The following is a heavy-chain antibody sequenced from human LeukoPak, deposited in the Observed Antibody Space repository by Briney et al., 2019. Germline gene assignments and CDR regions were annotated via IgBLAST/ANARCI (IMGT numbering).Heavy chain of an antibody. V-gene: IGHV4-39*07. CDR2: IYYTGNT. J-gene: IGHJ4*02. CDR3: ARDQYSGYDSFDY. Sequence: SETLSLTCAVSGASISGSGYYLGWIRQSPGKGLEWIGNIYYTGNTYYNPSPKSRVTISVDTSKNQFSLKLSSVTAADTAVYYCARDQYSGYDSFDYWGQGTLVTVSS. D-gene: IGHD5-12*01. CDR1: GASISGSGYY.